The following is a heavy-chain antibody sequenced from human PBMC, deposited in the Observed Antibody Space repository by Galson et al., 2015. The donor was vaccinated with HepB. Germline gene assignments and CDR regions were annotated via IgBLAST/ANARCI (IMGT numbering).Heavy chain of an antibody. CDR1: GFTFSSYA. D-gene: IGHD5-12*01. CDR2: ISGSGGST. J-gene: IGHJ4*02. Sequence: SLRLSCAASGFTFSSYAMSWVRQAPGKGLEWVSAISGSGGSTYYADSVKGRFTISRDNSKNTLYLQMNSLRAEDTAVYYCAKRSGGYDSNFDYWGQGTLVTVSS. CDR3: AKRSGGYDSNFDY. V-gene: IGHV3-23*01.